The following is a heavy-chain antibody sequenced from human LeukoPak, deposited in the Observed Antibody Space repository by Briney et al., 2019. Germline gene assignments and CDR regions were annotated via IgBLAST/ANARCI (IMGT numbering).Heavy chain of an antibody. J-gene: IGHJ4*02. D-gene: IGHD3-10*01. CDR1: GGTFSSYA. CDR3: AVDYGSGSYSYY. Sequence: GASVKASCKASGGTFSSYAISWVRQAPGQGLEWMGGIIPIFGTANYAQKFQGRVTITADESTSTAYMELSSLRSEDTAVYYCAVDYGSGSYSYYWGQGTLVTVSS. CDR2: IIPIFGTA. V-gene: IGHV1-69*13.